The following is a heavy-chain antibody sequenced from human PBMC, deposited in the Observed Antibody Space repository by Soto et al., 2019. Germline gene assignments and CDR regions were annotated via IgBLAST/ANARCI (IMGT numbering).Heavy chain of an antibody. Sequence: QVQLVQSGAEVKKPGASVKVSCKASGYTFTSYGISWVRQAPGQGLEWMGWISAYNGNTNYAQKLVGGATMSTDTTACWAEMALRSRSSDDAGVYSCESVPSGTTLDYWGEGPLVTVSS. CDR1: GYTFTSYG. D-gene: IGHD3-10*01. CDR2: ISAYNGNT. CDR3: ESVPSGTTLDY. J-gene: IGHJ4*02. V-gene: IGHV1-18*01.